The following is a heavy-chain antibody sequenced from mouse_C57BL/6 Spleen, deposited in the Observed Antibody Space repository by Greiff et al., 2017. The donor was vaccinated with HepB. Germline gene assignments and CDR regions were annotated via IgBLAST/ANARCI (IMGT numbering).Heavy chain of an antibody. CDR3: TREGLRREAMDY. CDR2: ISSGGDYI. Sequence: EVQVVESGEGLVKPGGSLKLSCAASGFTFSSYAMSWVRQTPEKRLEWVAYISSGGDYIYYADTVKGRFTISRDNARNTLYLQMSSLKSEDTAMYYCTREGLRREAMDYWGQGTSVTVSS. CDR1: GFTFSSYA. J-gene: IGHJ4*01. D-gene: IGHD2-4*01. V-gene: IGHV5-9-1*02.